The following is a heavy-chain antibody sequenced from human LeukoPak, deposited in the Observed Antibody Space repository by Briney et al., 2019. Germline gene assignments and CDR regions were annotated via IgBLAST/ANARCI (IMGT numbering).Heavy chain of an antibody. D-gene: IGHD1-26*01. CDR2: IKSKTDGGTT. Sequence: PGGSLRLSCAASGFTFSNAWMSWIRQAPGKGLEWVGRIKSKTDGGTTDYVAPVKGRFTISRDDSKNTLYLQMNRLNIGDTAVYYCITDPGAWAPIWGQGTMVTVSS. V-gene: IGHV3-15*01. J-gene: IGHJ3*02. CDR1: GFTFSNAW. CDR3: ITDPGAWAPI.